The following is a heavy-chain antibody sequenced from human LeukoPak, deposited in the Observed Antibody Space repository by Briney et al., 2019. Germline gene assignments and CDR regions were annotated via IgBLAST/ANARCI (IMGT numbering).Heavy chain of an antibody. CDR3: AREFSRPDCSGGSCYEMVDS. D-gene: IGHD2-15*01. J-gene: IGHJ4*02. V-gene: IGHV3-48*01. CDR2: ISSSSSTK. CDR1: GLTFSTYS. Sequence: PGGSLRLSCAASGLTFSTYSMNWVRQAPGKGLEWVSYISSSSSTKYYADSVKGRFTISGDNAKNSLYLQMNSLRAEDTAVYYCAREFSRPDCSGGSCYEMVDSWGQGTLVTVSS.